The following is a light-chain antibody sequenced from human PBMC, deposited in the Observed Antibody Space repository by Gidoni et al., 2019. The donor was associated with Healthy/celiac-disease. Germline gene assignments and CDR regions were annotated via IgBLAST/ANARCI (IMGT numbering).Light chain of an antibody. Sequence: EIVMTQSPATLSVSPGERATLSCRASQSVSSNLAWYQQKTGQAPRLLIYGASTRANGIPARFSGSGSGTEFTLTISSLQSEDFAVYDCQQYNNWPPYTFGQGTKLEIK. J-gene: IGKJ2*01. CDR3: QQYNNWPPYT. CDR1: QSVSSN. V-gene: IGKV3-15*01. CDR2: GAS.